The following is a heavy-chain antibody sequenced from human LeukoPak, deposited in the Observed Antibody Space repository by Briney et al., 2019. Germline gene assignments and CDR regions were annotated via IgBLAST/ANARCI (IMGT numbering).Heavy chain of an antibody. V-gene: IGHV3-23*01. J-gene: IGHJ4*02. CDR2: ITTSGGST. CDR3: AKGRAAMGYFYY. CDR1: GFPFSTYA. Sequence: TGGSLRLSCAASGFPFSTYAMSWVRQAPGKGLEWVSAITTSGGSTYCADSVKGRFTISRDNSKNTLYLQMNSLRAEDTPVYYCAKGRAAMGYFYYWGQGTLVTVSS. D-gene: IGHD5-18*01.